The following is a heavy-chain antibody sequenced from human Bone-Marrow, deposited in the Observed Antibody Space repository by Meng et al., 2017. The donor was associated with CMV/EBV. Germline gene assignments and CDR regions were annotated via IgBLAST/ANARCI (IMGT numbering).Heavy chain of an antibody. Sequence: GGSLRLSCAASGFTFSSYWMSWVRQAPGKGLEWVANIKQDGSEKYYVDSVKGRFTISRDNAKNSLYLQMNSLRAEDTAVYYCARLRWFGEVDYFDYWGQGTRVTGYS. CDR1: GFTFSSYW. J-gene: IGHJ4*02. CDR2: IKQDGSEK. V-gene: IGHV3-7*01. CDR3: ARLRWFGEVDYFDY. D-gene: IGHD3-10*01.